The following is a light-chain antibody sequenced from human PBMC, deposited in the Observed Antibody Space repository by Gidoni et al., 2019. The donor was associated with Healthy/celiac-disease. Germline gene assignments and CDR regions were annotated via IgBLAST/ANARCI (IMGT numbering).Light chain of an antibody. CDR2: DAS. CDR3: QQYDNLLFT. J-gene: IGKJ3*01. Sequence: DIEMTPSPSSLSASVGDRVTITCQASQDISTYLSWYQQKPGKAPRLLIYDASNLQTGVPSRFSGSGSGTDFTFTISSLQPEDIATYYCQQYDNLLFTFGPGTTVDFK. CDR1: QDISTY. V-gene: IGKV1-33*01.